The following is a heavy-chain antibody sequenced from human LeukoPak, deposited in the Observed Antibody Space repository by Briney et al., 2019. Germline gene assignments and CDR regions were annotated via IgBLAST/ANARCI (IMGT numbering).Heavy chain of an antibody. J-gene: IGHJ4*02. Sequence: GESLKISCKGSGXRFSSYWIGWARQMPGQGLEWMGIIQPGDSDTRYSPSFQGQVTISVDKSISTAYLQWSSLKASDTAMYYCARHVKEWLADYWGQGTLVTVSS. CDR1: GXRFSSYW. D-gene: IGHD6-19*01. CDR3: ARHVKEWLADY. CDR2: IQPGDSDT. V-gene: IGHV5-51*01.